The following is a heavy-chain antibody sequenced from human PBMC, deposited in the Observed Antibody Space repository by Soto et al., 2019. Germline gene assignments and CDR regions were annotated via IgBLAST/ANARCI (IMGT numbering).Heavy chain of an antibody. Sequence: SETLSLTCSFSGDSVTSHYLTWIRQSPEKGLEWIGYMHYTGFSHYNPSLKSRLTISVDRSKNQFTLQLTSVTVADTAVYYCVRSGTAPMLRHNWFDPWGQGTLVTVSS. CDR1: GDSVTSHY. V-gene: IGHV4-59*02. D-gene: IGHD1-1*01. CDR2: MHYTGFS. J-gene: IGHJ5*02. CDR3: VRSGTAPMLRHNWFDP.